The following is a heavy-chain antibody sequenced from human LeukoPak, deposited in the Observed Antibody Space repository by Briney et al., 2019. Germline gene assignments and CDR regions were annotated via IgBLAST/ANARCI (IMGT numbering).Heavy chain of an antibody. CDR3: ARDFVVVPAAMSLYY. CDR1: GFTFSSHS. J-gene: IGHJ4*02. Sequence: GGSLRLSCAASGFTFSSHSMNWVRQAPGKGLEWVSYISSSSSTIYYADSVKGRFTISRDNAKNSLYLQMNSLRDEDTAVYYCARDFVVVPAAMSLYYWGQGTLVTVSS. CDR2: ISSSSSTI. D-gene: IGHD2-2*01. V-gene: IGHV3-48*02.